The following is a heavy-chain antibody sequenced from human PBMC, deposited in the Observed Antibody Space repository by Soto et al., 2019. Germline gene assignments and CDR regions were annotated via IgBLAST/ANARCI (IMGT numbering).Heavy chain of an antibody. CDR2: IYYSGGT. D-gene: IGHD3-9*01. V-gene: IGHV4-31*03. CDR1: GDSISSGGHY. CDR3: ARVGRYFDWLTIDY. Sequence: PSETLSLTCTVSGDSISSGGHYWSWIRQHPGKGLEWIGYIYYSGGTYYNPSLKSRVSIPVDTSKNQFSLKLSSVTAADTAVYYCARVGRYFDWLTIDYWGQGTLVTVSS. J-gene: IGHJ4*02.